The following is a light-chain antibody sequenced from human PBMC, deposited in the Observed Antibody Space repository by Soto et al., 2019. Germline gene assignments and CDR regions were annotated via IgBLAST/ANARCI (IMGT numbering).Light chain of an antibody. CDR2: GAS. CDR1: QSVSNNY. CDR3: QQRSNWPIT. J-gene: IGKJ5*01. V-gene: IGKV3D-20*02. Sequence: EIVLTQSPGTLSLSPGERATLSCRASQSVSNNYLAWYQQKPGQAPRLLIYGASNRATGIPDRFSGSGSGTDFTLTIGSLEPEDFAIYYCQQRSNWPITFGQGTRLEI.